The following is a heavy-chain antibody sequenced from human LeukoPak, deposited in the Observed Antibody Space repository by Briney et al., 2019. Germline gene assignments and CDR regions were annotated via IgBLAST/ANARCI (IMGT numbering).Heavy chain of an antibody. CDR1: GASVSDGNYY. CDR3: ARHPRRQLGAVY. CDR2: MFYSEST. V-gene: IGHV4-61*01. Sequence: TSETLSLTCSVSGASVSDGNYYWSWIRQPPGKGLEWIGYMFYSESTKYNPSLKSRVTISVDKSKNQFSLHMSSVTAADTAVYYCARHPRRQLGAVYWGQGILVTVSS. D-gene: IGHD1-26*01. J-gene: IGHJ4*02.